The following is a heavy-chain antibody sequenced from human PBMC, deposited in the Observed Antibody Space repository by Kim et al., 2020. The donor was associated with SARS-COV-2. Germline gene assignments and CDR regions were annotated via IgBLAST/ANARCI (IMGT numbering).Heavy chain of an antibody. CDR2: IIPIFGTA. CDR3: ARGGGAYCGGACPDPAFDL. D-gene: IGHD2-21*02. Sequence: SVKVSCKASGGTFSSYAISWVRQAPGQGLEWMGGIIPIFGTANYAQKFQGRVTITADESTSTAYMELSSLRSEDTAVYYCARGGGAYCGGACPDPAFDLWGRGTLVTVSS. J-gene: IGHJ2*01. CDR1: GGTFSSYA. V-gene: IGHV1-69*13.